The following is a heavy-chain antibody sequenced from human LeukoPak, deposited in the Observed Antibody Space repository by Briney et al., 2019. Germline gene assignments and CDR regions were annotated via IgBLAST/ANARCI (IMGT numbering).Heavy chain of an antibody. CDR1: GFTIGPYA. J-gene: IGHJ6*02. Sequence: GGALRLSCAASGFTIGPYAMYWVRQGPGRGLEWVSVIKADGSGTFYADSVRGRFTTSRDNSKDSLYLQMNSLTSEDTALYYCATWAFYHNLDVWGQGTTVIVSS. CDR2: IKADGSGT. CDR3: ATWAFYHNLDV. V-gene: IGHV3-43*02. D-gene: IGHD2/OR15-2a*01.